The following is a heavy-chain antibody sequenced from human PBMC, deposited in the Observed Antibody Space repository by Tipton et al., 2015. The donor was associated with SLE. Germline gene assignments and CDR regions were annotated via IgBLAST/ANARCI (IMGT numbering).Heavy chain of an antibody. V-gene: IGHV4-61*01. CDR2: INHSGST. CDR3: ATRTLHEQPAYNWFDP. Sequence: TLSLTCTVSGGPVSSGSYYWSWIRQPPGKGLEWIGEINHSGSTNYNPSLKSRVTISVDTSKNQFSLKLSSVTAADTALYYCATRTLHEQPAYNWFDPWGQGTLVTVSS. J-gene: IGHJ5*02. CDR1: GGPVSSGSYY. D-gene: IGHD6-13*01.